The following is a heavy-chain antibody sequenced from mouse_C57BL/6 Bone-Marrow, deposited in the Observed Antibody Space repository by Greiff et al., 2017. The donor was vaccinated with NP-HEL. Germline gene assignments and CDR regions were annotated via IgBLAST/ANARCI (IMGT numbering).Heavy chain of an antibody. Sequence: QVQLKQPGTELVKPGTSVKLSCKSSGYTFTSYWMHWVKQRPGQGLEWIGNINPSNGGTNYNEKFKSKATLTVDKSSSTAYMQLSSLTSDDSAVYYCAREGRWMRRDCWYFDVWDTGTTVTVSS. V-gene: IGHV1-53*01. J-gene: IGHJ1*03. D-gene: IGHD2-3*01. CDR3: AREGRWMRRDCWYFDV. CDR2: INPSNGGT. CDR1: GYTFTSYW.